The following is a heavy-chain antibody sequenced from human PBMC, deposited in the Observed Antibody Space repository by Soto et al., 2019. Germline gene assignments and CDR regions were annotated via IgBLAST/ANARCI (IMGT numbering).Heavy chain of an antibody. V-gene: IGHV1-18*01. CDR2: ISAYNGNT. CDR1: GYTFTNFG. Sequence: ASVKVSCKASGYTFTNFGISGVRQATGQGLEWMGWISAYNGNTNYAQKFQGRVTMTTDTSTSTAYMEVRSLRFDDTAVYDCARGVPPIDYWGQGTLVTVSS. J-gene: IGHJ4*02. CDR3: ARGVPPIDY.